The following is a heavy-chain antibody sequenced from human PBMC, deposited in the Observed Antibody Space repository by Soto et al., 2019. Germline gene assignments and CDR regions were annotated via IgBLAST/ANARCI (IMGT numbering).Heavy chain of an antibody. V-gene: IGHV4-59*08. CDR3: ARQGIAARNPFDY. J-gene: IGHJ4*02. CDR2: IYYSGST. Sequence: SETLSLTCTVSGGSISSYYWSWIRQPPGKGLEWIGYIYYSGSTNYNPSLKSRVTISVDTSKNQFSLKLSSVTAADTAVYYCARQGIAARNPFDYWGQGTLVTVSS. CDR1: GGSISSYY. D-gene: IGHD6-6*01.